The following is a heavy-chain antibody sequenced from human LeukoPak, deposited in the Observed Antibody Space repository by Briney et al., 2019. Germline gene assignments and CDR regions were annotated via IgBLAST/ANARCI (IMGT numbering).Heavy chain of an antibody. Sequence: GGSLRLSCAASGFTFSNYWIHWVRQAPGKGLEWVSYISSSGSNIHYADSVKGRFTVSRDNAKNSLYLQMNSLRAEDTAVYYCARETRTGGADQRPWWFDPWGQGTLVTVSS. CDR3: ARETRTGGADQRPWWFDP. D-gene: IGHD2-2*01. CDR2: ISSSGSNI. J-gene: IGHJ5*02. V-gene: IGHV3-48*04. CDR1: GFTFSNYW.